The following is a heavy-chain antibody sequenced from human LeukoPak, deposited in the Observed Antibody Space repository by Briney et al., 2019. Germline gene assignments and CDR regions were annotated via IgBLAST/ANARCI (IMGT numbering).Heavy chain of an antibody. V-gene: IGHV3-23*01. J-gene: IGHJ4*02. D-gene: IGHD3-10*01. Sequence: GGSLRLSCAASGFTFSIYSLSWVRQAPGKGLEWVSGISASGGRTDYADSVKGRFTISRDNSRNTLYLQMNNLRAEDTAVFYCAKVAGYYDSGTYYIDNWGQGTQVTVPS. CDR1: GFTFSIYS. CDR3: AKVAGYYDSGTYYIDN. CDR2: ISASGGRT.